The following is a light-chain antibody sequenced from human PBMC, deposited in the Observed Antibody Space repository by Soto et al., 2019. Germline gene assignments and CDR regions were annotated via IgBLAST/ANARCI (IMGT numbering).Light chain of an antibody. CDR3: QQYSRSPPT. CDR1: RGISSN. Sequence: IVMTQSPATLSLSPGERATLSCRASRGISSNLAWYQQKPGQAPRLLIYDASTRAADIPARFSGSGSGTDFTLTITRLEPEDFAIYYCQQYSRSPPTFGRGTKVDI. V-gene: IGKV3-15*01. CDR2: DAS. J-gene: IGKJ1*01.